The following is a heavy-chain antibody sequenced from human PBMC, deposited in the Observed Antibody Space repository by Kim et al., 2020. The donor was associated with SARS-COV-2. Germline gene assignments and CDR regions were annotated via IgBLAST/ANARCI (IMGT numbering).Heavy chain of an antibody. D-gene: IGHD3-10*01. V-gene: IGHV7-4-1*02. Sequence: ASVKVSCKVSGYTFTSYAMNWVRQAPGQGLEWMGWINTNTGNPTYAQGFTGRFVFSLDTSVSTAYLQISSLKAEDTAVYYCARENYYGSGSSGEDYWYFDLWGRGTLVTVSS. CDR3: ARENYYGSGSSGEDYWYFDL. CDR1: GYTFTSYA. CDR2: INTNTGNP. J-gene: IGHJ2*01.